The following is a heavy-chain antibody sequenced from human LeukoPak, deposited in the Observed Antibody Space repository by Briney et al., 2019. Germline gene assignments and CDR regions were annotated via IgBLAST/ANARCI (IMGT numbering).Heavy chain of an antibody. Sequence: ASVKVSCKASGGTFSSYAISWVRQAPGQGLEWMGWISAYNGNTNYAQKLQGRVTMTTDTSTSTAYMELRSLRSDDTAVYYCARTGFHYYYMDVWGKGTTVTVSS. CDR2: ISAYNGNT. J-gene: IGHJ6*03. V-gene: IGHV1-18*01. D-gene: IGHD3-9*01. CDR3: ARTGFHYYYMDV. CDR1: GGTFSSYA.